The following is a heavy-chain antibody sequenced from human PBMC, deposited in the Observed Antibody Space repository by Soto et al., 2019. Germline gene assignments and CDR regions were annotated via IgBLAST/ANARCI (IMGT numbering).Heavy chain of an antibody. CDR1: GFTFTSSA. D-gene: IGHD6-13*01. Sequence: GASVKVSCKASGFTFTSSAVQWVRQARGQLLEWIGWIVVGSGNTNYAQKFQERVTITRDMSTSTAYMELSSLRSEDTAVYYCATGGSIASAGTSYYCGMVVWG. V-gene: IGHV1-58*01. CDR2: IVVGSGNT. J-gene: IGHJ6*02. CDR3: ATGGSIASAGTSYYCGMVV.